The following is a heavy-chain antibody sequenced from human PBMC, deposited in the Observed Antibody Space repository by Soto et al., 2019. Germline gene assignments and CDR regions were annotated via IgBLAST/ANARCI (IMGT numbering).Heavy chain of an antibody. CDR1: GYSFTSSW. V-gene: IGHV5-10-1*01. D-gene: IGHD6-19*01. CDR2: IDPSDSYI. CDR3: ARPFDTSGWYDH. Sequence: PGESLKISCKGSGYSFTSSWITWVRQMPGKGLEWMGHIDPSDSYINQSPSFQGHVTISTDKSISTVYLQWSSLAVSDSAMYYCARPFDTSGWYDHWGQGTLVTVSS. J-gene: IGHJ5*02.